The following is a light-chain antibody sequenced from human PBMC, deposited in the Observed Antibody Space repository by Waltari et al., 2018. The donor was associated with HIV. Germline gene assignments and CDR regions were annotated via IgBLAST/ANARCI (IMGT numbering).Light chain of an antibody. CDR3: QQHDVSPYT. CDR2: WAS. V-gene: IGKV4-1*01. J-gene: IGKJ2*01. Sequence: DIVITQSPDSVDVAQGERASINCRSSQSLYNSNNKNSLAWYQQKPGQPPKLLIYWASTRNSGVPDRFTGSGSGTDFTLSISSLQAEDVAVYYCQQHDVSPYTFGQGTKV. CDR1: QSLYNSNNKNS.